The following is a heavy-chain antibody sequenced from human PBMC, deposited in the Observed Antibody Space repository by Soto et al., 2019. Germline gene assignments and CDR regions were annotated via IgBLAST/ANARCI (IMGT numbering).Heavy chain of an antibody. CDR2: INHSGST. Sequence: SETLSLTCAVYGGSFSGYYWSWIRQPPGKGLEWIGEINHSGSTNYNPSLKSRVTISVDTSKNQFSLKLSSVTAADTAVYYCARHDYYGSGRYYFDYWGQGTLVTVSS. CDR1: GGSFSGYY. V-gene: IGHV4-34*01. CDR3: ARHDYYGSGRYYFDY. D-gene: IGHD3-10*01. J-gene: IGHJ4*02.